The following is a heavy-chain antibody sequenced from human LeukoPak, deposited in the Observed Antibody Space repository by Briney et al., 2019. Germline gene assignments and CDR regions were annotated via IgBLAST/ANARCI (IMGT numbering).Heavy chain of an antibody. J-gene: IGHJ4*02. Sequence: ASVKVSCKASGYTFTGYYMHWVRQAPGQGLEWMGWINPNSGGTNYAQKFQGRVTMTRDTSISTAYMELSRLRSDDTAVYFCARDWNSGSYYPFDYWGQGTLVTVSS. D-gene: IGHD1-26*01. CDR2: INPNSGGT. CDR1: GYTFTGYY. CDR3: ARDWNSGSYYPFDY. V-gene: IGHV1-2*02.